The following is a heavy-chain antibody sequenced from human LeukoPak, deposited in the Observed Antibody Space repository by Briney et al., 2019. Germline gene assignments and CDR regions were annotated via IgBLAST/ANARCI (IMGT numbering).Heavy chain of an antibody. CDR1: GFTFSSYS. CDR2: ISSSSSYI. Sequence: PGGSLRLSCAASGFTFSSYSMNWVRQAPGKGLEWVSSISSSSSYIYYADSVKGRFTISRDNAKNSLYLQMNSLRAEDTAVYYCATEGTYYYGMDLWGKGTTVTVSS. J-gene: IGHJ6*04. D-gene: IGHD3-10*01. CDR3: ATEGTYYYGMDL. V-gene: IGHV3-21*01.